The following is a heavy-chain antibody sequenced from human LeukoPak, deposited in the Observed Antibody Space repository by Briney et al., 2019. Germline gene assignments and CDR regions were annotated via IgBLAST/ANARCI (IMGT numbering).Heavy chain of an antibody. CDR1: GFTFSSYW. CDR3: ARFVSSGWYNYYYYYMDV. Sequence: GGSLRLSCAASGFTFSSYWISWVRQPQGKGLEWVPNIKQDGSEKYYADSVKGRFTTSRDNAKNSLYQQMNSLRAEDTAVYYCARFVSSGWYNYYYYYMDVWGKGTTVTVSS. V-gene: IGHV3-7*01. D-gene: IGHD6-19*01. CDR2: IKQDGSEK. J-gene: IGHJ6*03.